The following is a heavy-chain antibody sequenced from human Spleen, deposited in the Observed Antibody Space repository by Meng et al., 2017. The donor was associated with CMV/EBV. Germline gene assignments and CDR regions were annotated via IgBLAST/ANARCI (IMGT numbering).Heavy chain of an antibody. J-gene: IGHJ6*02. V-gene: IGHV3-69-1*02. CDR1: GFTLSPYN. CDR3: ARDNPYRRYGMDV. D-gene: IGHD1-14*01. CDR2: ISSSGFV. Sequence: GGSLRLSCAASGFTLSPYNMNWVRQAPGKGLEWVSSISSSGFVYYADSVKGRFTISRDNAKNSLYLQMDSLGAEDTAVYYCARDNPYRRYGMDVWGQGTTVTVSS.